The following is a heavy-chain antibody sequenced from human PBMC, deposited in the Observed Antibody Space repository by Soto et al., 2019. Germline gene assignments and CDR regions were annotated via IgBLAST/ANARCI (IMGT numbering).Heavy chain of an antibody. CDR1: GFTFADYA. V-gene: IGHV3-9*01. D-gene: IGHD3-3*01. CDR3: AKGGRYDVTVWFDP. J-gene: IGHJ5*02. CDR2: ISWNRGRI. Sequence: EVQLVESGGGLVQPGRSLRLSCAASGFTFADYAMHWVRQAPGKGLEWVSGISWNRGRIGYADSVKGRFTISRDNAKNSLYLQMYSLRAEDTALYYCAKGGRYDVTVWFDPWGEGTLFTFSA.